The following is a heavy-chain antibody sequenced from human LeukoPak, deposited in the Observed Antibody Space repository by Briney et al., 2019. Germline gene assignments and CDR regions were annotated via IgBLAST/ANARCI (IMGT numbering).Heavy chain of an antibody. D-gene: IGHD1-26*01. CDR1: GYSFTNYW. Sequence: GESLKISCKGSGYSFTNYWIGWVRQMPGKGLECMGIIYPGDSDTRYIPSFQGQVTISADKSINTAYLQWSSLKAADTGMYYCARRVDSYWFFDYWGQGSLVSVSS. V-gene: IGHV5-51*01. CDR2: IYPGDSDT. J-gene: IGHJ4*02. CDR3: ARRVDSYWFFDY.